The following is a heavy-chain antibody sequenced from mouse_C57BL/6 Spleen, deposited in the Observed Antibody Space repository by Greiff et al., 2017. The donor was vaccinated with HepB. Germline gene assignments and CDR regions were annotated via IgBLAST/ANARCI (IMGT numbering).Heavy chain of an antibody. D-gene: IGHD1-1*01. Sequence: EVQRVESGGGLVKPGGSLKLSCAASGFTFSSYAMSWVRQTPEKRLEWVATISDGGSYTYYPDNVKGRFTISRDNAKNNLYLQMSHLKSEDTAMYYCARDITTVTGYFDVWGTGTTVTVSS. V-gene: IGHV5-4*01. J-gene: IGHJ1*03. CDR1: GFTFSSYA. CDR2: ISDGGSYT. CDR3: ARDITTVTGYFDV.